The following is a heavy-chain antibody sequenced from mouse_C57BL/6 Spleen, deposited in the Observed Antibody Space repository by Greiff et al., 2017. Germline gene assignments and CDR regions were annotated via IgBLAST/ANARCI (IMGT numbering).Heavy chain of an antibody. CDR1: GFTFSSYG. Sequence: EVKLVESGGDLVKPGGSLKLSCAASGFTFSSYGMSWVRQTPDKRLEWVATISSGGSYTYSPDSVKGRFTISRDDAKNTLYLQMSSLKSEDTAMSYCARLGDGNWFAYWGQGTLVTVSA. J-gene: IGHJ3*01. D-gene: IGHD2-1*01. CDR2: ISSGGSYT. CDR3: ARLGDGNWFAY. V-gene: IGHV5-6*01.